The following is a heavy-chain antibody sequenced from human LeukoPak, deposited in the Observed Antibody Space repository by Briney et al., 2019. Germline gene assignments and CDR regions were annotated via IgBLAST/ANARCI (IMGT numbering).Heavy chain of an antibody. J-gene: IGHJ6*03. CDR2: ISSSGSTI. CDR1: GFTFSSYE. V-gene: IGHV3-48*03. Sequence: GGSLRLSCAASGFTFSSYEMNWVRQAPGKGLEWVSYISSSGSTIYYADSVEGRFTISRDNSKNTLYLQMNSLRAEDTAVYYRAKGRGRYYYYMDVWGKGTTVTISS. CDR3: AKGRGRYYYYMDV. D-gene: IGHD1-26*01.